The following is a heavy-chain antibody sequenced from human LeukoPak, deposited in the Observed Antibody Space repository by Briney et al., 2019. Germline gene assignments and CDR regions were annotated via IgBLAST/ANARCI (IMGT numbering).Heavy chain of an antibody. V-gene: IGHV4-39*07. CDR1: GGSISSSSYY. CDR2: IYTSGST. CDR3: ASIYYYDSAPIDP. Sequence: SETLSLTCTVSGGSISSSSYYWGWIRQPPGTGLEWIGRIYTSGSTNYNPSLKSRVTISVDTSKNQFSLKLSSVTAADTAVYYCASIYYYDSAPIDPWGQGTLVTVSS. J-gene: IGHJ5*02. D-gene: IGHD3-22*01.